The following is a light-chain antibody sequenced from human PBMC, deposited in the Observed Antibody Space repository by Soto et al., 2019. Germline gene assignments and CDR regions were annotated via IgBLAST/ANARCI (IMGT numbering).Light chain of an antibody. J-gene: IGKJ4*01. CDR1: QSVSSY. Sequence: EIVLTQSPATLSLSPGERATLSCRASQSVSSYLAWYQQKPGQAPRLLIYDASNMATGIPARFSGSGSGTGFTLTLSSLEPEDFEVYYCQQRSHRHPWITFGGGTKVEIK. CDR3: QQRSHRHPWIT. V-gene: IGKV3-11*01. CDR2: DAS.